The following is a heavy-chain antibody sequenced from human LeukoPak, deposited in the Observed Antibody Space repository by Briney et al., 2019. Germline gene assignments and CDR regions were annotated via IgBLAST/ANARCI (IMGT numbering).Heavy chain of an antibody. CDR3: ARGRYCSADICSGGDAFDI. CDR2: IYTRGST. Sequence: SETLSLTCTVSGGSISSPNYYWSWIRQPAGKGLEWIGRIYTRGSTNYNPSLKSRVTMSVDTSKNQFSLKLSSVTAADTAVYYCARGRYCSADICSGGDAFDIWGQGTMVSVSS. D-gene: IGHD2-15*01. J-gene: IGHJ3*02. CDR1: GGSISSPNYY. V-gene: IGHV4-4*07.